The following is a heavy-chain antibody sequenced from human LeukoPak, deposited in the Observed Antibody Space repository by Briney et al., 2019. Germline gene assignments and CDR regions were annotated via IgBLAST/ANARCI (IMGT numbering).Heavy chain of an antibody. CDR1: GFIFSDYW. D-gene: IGHD3-22*01. CDR2: IKQDGSEK. J-gene: IGHJ3*02. V-gene: IGHV3-7*05. Sequence: PGGSLRLSCAASGFIFSDYWMHWVRQAPGKGLEWVANIKQDGSEKYYVDSVKGRFTISRDNAKNSLYLQMNSLRAEDTAVYYCARAWGRGVYYYDSSGYSKVLAFDIWGQGTMVTVSS. CDR3: ARAWGRGVYYYDSSGYSKVLAFDI.